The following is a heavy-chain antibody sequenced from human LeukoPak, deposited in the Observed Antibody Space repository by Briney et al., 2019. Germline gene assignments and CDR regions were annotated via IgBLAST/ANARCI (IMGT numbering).Heavy chain of an antibody. V-gene: IGHV3-30*02. CDR3: AKDIARKQWLVSDYYYMDV. D-gene: IGHD6-19*01. J-gene: IGHJ6*03. CDR1: GVIFSNYG. CDR2: IRDDGSNK. Sequence: GGSLRLSCAASGVIFSNYGMHWVRQASGKGLEWVAFIRDDGSNKYYVDSVKGRFTISRDNSRNTLYLQMYSLRDDDTAVYYCAKDIARKQWLVSDYYYMDVWGKGTTVIVSS.